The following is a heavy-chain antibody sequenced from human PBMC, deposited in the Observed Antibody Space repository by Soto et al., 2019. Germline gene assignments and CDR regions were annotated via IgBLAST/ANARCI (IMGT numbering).Heavy chain of an antibody. D-gene: IGHD3-10*01. CDR3: ARAFGMALGNFAY. CDR1: GFSFSRYP. V-gene: IGHV3-21*01. J-gene: IGHJ4*02. CDR2: LSGSGRAQ. Sequence: EVQLVESGGGLVKPGGSLRLSCEASGFSFSRYPLSWVRQTPGKGLEWVASLSGSGRAQYNADSVKGRFTISRDNAKNSLFLQMNSLRVEDTRVYYCARAFGMALGNFAYWGRGTLVRVSS.